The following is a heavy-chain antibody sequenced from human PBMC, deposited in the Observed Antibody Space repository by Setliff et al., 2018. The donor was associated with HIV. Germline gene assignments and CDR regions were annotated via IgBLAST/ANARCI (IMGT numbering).Heavy chain of an antibody. J-gene: IGHJ4*02. CDR2: ITSGGST. CDR3: ARDLSSGWYGVLNY. Sequence: PGGSLRLSCAASGFTFSSYAMSWVRQTPEKGLEWVSIITSGGSTYYADSVKGRFTISRDNAKNTLYLQMNSLRAEDTAVYYCARDLSSGWYGVLNYWGQGTLVTVSS. V-gene: IGHV3-23*01. CDR1: GFTFSSYA. D-gene: IGHD6-19*01.